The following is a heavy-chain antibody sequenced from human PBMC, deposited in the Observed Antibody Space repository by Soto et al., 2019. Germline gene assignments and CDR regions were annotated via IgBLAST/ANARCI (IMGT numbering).Heavy chain of an antibody. V-gene: IGHV1-69*01. CDR2: IIPIIGTA. CDR1: GGTFTYYG. J-gene: IGHJ4*02. D-gene: IGHD6-25*01. CDR3: ASDLGTTIAGPTRRETYGWLDL. Sequence: QVQLVQSGAEVKRPGSSVKLSCKASGGTFTYYGISWVRQAPGQGLEWMGGIIPIIGTATYAQKFQGRLTITADQSTSTAYMELSSLGSEDTALYYCASDLGTTIAGPTRRETYGWLDLWGQGTLVTVSS.